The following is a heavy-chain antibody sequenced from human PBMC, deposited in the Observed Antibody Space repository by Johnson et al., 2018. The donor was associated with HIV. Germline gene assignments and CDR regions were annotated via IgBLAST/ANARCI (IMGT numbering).Heavy chain of an antibody. Sequence: QVQLVESGGGLVKPGGSLRLSCAASGFTFSNYYMHWIRQAPGKGLEWVSYISSSGSSIYYADSVKGRFTISRDNSKNSLYLQMNSLRAEDTAADYCAKDGGEAAGVESVAFDFWGQGTMVTVSS. CDR1: GFTFSNYY. D-gene: IGHD6-13*01. V-gene: IGHV3-11*04. CDR2: ISSSGSSI. CDR3: AKDGGEAAGVESVAFDF. J-gene: IGHJ3*01.